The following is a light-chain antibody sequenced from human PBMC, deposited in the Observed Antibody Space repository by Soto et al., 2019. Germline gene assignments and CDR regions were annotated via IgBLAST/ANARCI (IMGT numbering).Light chain of an antibody. CDR3: SSYTSSSTPWV. Sequence: QSALTQPASVSGSPGQSITISCTGTSSDVGGYNYVSWYQHHPGKAPKLMIYEVSNRPSGVSNRFSGSKSGKTASLTISGLQAEDEADYYCSSYTSSSTPWVFGGGTKLTVL. V-gene: IGLV2-14*01. J-gene: IGLJ3*02. CDR2: EVS. CDR1: SSDVGGYNY.